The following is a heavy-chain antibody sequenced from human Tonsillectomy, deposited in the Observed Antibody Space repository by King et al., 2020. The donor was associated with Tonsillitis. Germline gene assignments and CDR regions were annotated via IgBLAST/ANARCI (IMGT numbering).Heavy chain of an antibody. D-gene: IGHD1-7*01. V-gene: IGHV3-9*01. CDR2: ISWNSGRI. Sequence: VQLVESGGGLVQPGRSLRLSCAASGFTFDDHAMHWVRQAPGKGLEWVSGISWNSGRIGYAYSVKGRFTISRDNAKNSLYLQMNSLRAEDTALYYCAKDFGGIVNYPVYYFDYWGQGTLVTVSS. CDR1: GFTFDDHA. J-gene: IGHJ4*02. CDR3: AKDFGGIVNYPVYYFDY.